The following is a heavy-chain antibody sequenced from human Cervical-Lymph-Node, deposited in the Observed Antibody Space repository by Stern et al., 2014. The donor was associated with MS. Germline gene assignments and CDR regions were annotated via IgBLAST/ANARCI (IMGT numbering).Heavy chain of an antibody. J-gene: IGHJ4*02. CDR2: ISPNSGGT. Sequence: VQLVESGAEVKKPGASVKVSCKASAYTITGYDTHWVRQAPGHGLEWMGWISPNSGGTYSAQKFQGRLTMTRDTSISTAYMELSSLRSDDTAVYYCARGGGYSYSTLDYWGQGTQVTVSS. V-gene: IGHV1-2*02. D-gene: IGHD3-10*01. CDR1: AYTITGYD. CDR3: ARGGGYSYSTLDY.